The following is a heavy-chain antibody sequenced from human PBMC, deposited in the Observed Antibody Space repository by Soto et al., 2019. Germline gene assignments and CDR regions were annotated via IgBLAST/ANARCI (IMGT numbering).Heavy chain of an antibody. Sequence: QVHLVQSGAEVKMPGASVKVSCKASGFTFTSYAFTWVRQAPGQGLEWMGWISAYNGNTNYARNFRGRVTMTTDSSTSTVYMELGSLTSDDTAVYFCARDFTGWLPDGVDSWGQGTLVSVSA. CDR1: GFTFTSYA. V-gene: IGHV1-18*01. CDR3: ARDFTGWLPDGVDS. D-gene: IGHD3-16*01. CDR2: ISAYNGNT. J-gene: IGHJ4*02.